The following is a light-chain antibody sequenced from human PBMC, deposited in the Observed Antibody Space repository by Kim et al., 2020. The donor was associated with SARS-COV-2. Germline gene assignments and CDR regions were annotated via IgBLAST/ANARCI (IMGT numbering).Light chain of an antibody. Sequence: SSELTQDPAVSVALGQTVTITCQGDSLRTYYASWYQQKPGQAPVLFFYGKNNRPSGIPDRFSGSYSGNTAFLTITSAPAEDEAYYFFNSLASSAKYLMFG. CDR1: SLRTYY. CDR2: GKN. CDR3: NSLASSAKYLM. V-gene: IGLV3-19*01. J-gene: IGLJ3*02.